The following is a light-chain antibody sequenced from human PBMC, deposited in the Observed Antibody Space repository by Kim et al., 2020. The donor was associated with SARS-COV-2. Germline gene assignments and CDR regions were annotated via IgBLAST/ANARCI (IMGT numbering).Light chain of an antibody. V-gene: IGLV3-21*04. CDR3: QVWDNSGEHIV. CDR1: NVGPKS. J-gene: IGLJ2*01. CDR2: YSS. Sequence: APEQRAGITCGGNNVGPKSVNGYQQNPCQAPVLVISYSSDRPSGIPERFSGSNSGNTATLTISRVEAGDEAVYYGQVWDNSGEHIVFGGGTKLTVL.